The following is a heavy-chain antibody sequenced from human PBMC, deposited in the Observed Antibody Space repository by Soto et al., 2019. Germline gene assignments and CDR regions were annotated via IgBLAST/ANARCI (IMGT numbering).Heavy chain of an antibody. CDR1: GFTFSSYW. CDR2: INSDGSST. J-gene: IGHJ6*03. CDR3: GSDYYYYYMDV. V-gene: IGHV3-74*01. Sequence: GGSLRFSCAASGFTFSSYWMHWVRQAPGKGLVWVSRINSDGSSTSYADSVKGRFTISRDNAKNTLYLQMNSLRAEDTAVYYCGSDYYYYYMDVWGKGTTVTVSS.